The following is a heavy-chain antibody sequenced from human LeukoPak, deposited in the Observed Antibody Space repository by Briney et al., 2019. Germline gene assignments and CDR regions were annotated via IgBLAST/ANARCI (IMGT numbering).Heavy chain of an antibody. CDR3: ARRMTTVTAYFDD. Sequence: PGGPLSLLCAPPGFIFCRYWESWPPEAPGEGGVGGAHIKQGGSEKHSVDPVKGRFTMSRDNARNSRNLQMNSLRAEDTAVYYCARRMTTVTAYFDDWGQGTLVTVSS. CDR1: GFIFCRYW. V-gene: IGHV3-7*01. J-gene: IGHJ4*02. CDR2: IKQGGSEK. D-gene: IGHD4-11*01.